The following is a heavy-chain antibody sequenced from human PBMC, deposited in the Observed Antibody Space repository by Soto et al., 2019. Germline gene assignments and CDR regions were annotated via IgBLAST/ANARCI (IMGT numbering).Heavy chain of an antibody. V-gene: IGHV1-69*12. CDR1: GGTFSRYA. Sequence: QVQLVQSGAEVKKPGSSVKVSCKASGGTFSRYAISWVRQAPGQGLGWLGGITPMFSPANYAQKFQGRVTITADESTSTVHMELSRLRSDDTAVYYCAQTLGSAVAGPGRFDLWGRGTLVIVSS. CDR3: AQTLGSAVAGPGRFDL. D-gene: IGHD6-19*01. CDR2: ITPMFSPA. J-gene: IGHJ2*01.